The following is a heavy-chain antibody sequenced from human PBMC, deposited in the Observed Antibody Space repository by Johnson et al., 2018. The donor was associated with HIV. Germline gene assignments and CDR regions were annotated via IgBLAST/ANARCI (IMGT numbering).Heavy chain of an antibody. V-gene: IGHV3-66*02. CDR1: GFTVSSNY. CDR2: LYSGGST. Sequence: VQLVESGGGLVQPGGSLRRSCAASGFTVSSNYMNWVRQAPGKGLERVALLYSGGSTYYTRTVKGRFTISRDNSKNMLFLQINSLRVEDTAVYYCARVRVGAFDIWGQGTMVTVSS. CDR3: ARVRVGAFDI. J-gene: IGHJ3*02. D-gene: IGHD1-26*01.